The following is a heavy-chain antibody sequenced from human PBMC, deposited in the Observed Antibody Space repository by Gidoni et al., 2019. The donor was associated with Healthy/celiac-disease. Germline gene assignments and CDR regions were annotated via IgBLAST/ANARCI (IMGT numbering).Heavy chain of an antibody. Sequence: QVQLVQSGAEVKKPGSSVKVSCKASGGTFSSYTISWLRQAPGQGLEWMGRLIPILGIANYAHKFQGRVTITADKSTSTAYMELSSLRSEDTAVYYCARDGGVAAAGKGRGGEDYWGQGTLVTVSS. CDR3: ARDGGVAAAGKGRGGEDY. CDR1: GGTFSSYT. V-gene: IGHV1-69*08. D-gene: IGHD6-13*01. CDR2: LIPILGIA. J-gene: IGHJ4*02.